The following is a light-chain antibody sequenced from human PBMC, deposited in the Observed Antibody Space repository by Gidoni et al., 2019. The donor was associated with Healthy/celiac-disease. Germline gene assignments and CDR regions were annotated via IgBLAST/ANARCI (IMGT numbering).Light chain of an antibody. CDR1: QSVSSSY. Sequence: EFVFTQSPGTLSLPPGERATLSCRASQSVSSSYLAWYQQKPGQAPRLLIYGASSRATVISDRFSGSGSGKYFTLTISRLEPEDFAVYYCQQYGSSPQTFGGGTKVEIK. CDR3: QQYGSSPQT. J-gene: IGKJ4*01. CDR2: GAS. V-gene: IGKV3-20*01.